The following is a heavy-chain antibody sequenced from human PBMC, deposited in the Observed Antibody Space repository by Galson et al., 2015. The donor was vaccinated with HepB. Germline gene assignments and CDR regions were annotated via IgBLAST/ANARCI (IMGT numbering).Heavy chain of an antibody. Sequence: SVKVSCKVSGVTFSGYAISWVRQAPGQGLEWVGGIIPIFAIENYAQNFQGRVTITAQNFQGRVTITADKSTSTAYMEVSSLRSEDTAVYYCARAGDIVPLVGLRFDYWGQGTLVTVS. V-gene: IGHV1-69*10. CDR1: GVTFSGYA. J-gene: IGHJ4*02. D-gene: IGHD5-12*01. CDR2: IIPIFAIE. CDR3: ARAGDIVPLVGLRFDY.